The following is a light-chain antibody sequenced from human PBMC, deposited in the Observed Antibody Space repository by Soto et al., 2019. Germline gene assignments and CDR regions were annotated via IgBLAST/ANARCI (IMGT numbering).Light chain of an antibody. J-gene: IGKJ1*01. CDR1: QSVSSSF. Sequence: EIVLTQSPGTLSLSPGERATLSCRASQSVSSSFLAWYQQKPGQAPRLLIYGASNRATGIPDRFSGSGSGTDFTLTISRLEPEDFAVYYCQQYNNWPPATFGQGTKVEIK. V-gene: IGKV3-20*01. CDR2: GAS. CDR3: QQYNNWPPAT.